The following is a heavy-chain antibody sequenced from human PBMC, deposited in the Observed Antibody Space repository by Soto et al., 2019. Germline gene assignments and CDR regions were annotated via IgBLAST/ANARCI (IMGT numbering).Heavy chain of an antibody. V-gene: IGHV3-48*01. Sequence: EVQLVESGGGLVQPGGSLRLSCAASGFTFSAYSMNWVRQAPGKGLEWVSDITSSSSNTYYADSVKGRFTISRDNAKIALYLQMNSLRAEDTAVNDCAVLVGGESRDIDSWGQGTLDTVSS. CDR3: AVLVGGESRDIDS. D-gene: IGHD2-15*01. CDR2: ITSSSSNT. CDR1: GFTFSAYS. J-gene: IGHJ5*01.